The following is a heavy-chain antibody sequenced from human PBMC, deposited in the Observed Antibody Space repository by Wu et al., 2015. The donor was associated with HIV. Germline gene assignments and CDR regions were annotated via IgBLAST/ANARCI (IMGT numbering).Heavy chain of an antibody. Sequence: QVQLVQSGAEVKKPGASVKVSCKASGYTFTSYGISWVRQAPGQGLEWMGWISAYNGNTNYAQKLQGRVTMTTDTSTSTAYMELRSLRSDDTAVYYCARDPGYDPIQWLAEYYYYGMDVWGQGDHGHRLL. CDR3: ARDPGYDPIQWLAEYYYYGMDV. CDR2: ISAYNGNT. J-gene: IGHJ6*02. CDR1: GYTFTSYG. V-gene: IGHV1-18*01. D-gene: IGHD6-19*01.